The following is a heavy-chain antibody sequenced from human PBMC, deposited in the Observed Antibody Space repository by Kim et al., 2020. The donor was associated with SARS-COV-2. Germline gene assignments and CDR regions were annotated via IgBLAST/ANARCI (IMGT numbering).Heavy chain of an antibody. Sequence: GGSLRLSCAASGFTFGTYVVHWVRQAPGKGLEWVAVVWFDGTNNYYADSVKGRFTISRDTSKNTLHLQMNSVRADDTAVYYCARTPATNWFFDLCGRGT. D-gene: IGHD2-2*01. V-gene: IGHV3-33*01. CDR1: GFTFGTYV. J-gene: IGHJ2*01. CDR2: VWFDGTNN. CDR3: ARTPATNWFFDL.